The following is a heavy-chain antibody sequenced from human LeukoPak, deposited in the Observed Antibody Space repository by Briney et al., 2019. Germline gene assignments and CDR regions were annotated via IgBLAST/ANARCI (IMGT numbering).Heavy chain of an antibody. D-gene: IGHD6-13*01. CDR2: VNTNTGNP. V-gene: IGHV7-4-1*02. CDR1: GYTFTSYA. Sequence: ASVTVSCKASGYTFTSYAMNWMRQAPGQGLEWMGWVNTNTGNPTYAQGFTGRFVFSLDTSVSTAYLQISSLKAEDTAVYYCARGSYSSWFWGQGTLVTVSS. CDR3: ARGSYSSWF. J-gene: IGHJ4*02.